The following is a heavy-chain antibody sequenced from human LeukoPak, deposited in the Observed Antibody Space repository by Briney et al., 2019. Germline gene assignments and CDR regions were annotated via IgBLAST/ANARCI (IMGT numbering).Heavy chain of an antibody. D-gene: IGHD5-12*01. J-gene: IGHJ6*03. CDR2: IYYSGST. V-gene: IGHV4-39*01. Sequence: SETPSLTCTVSGGSISSSSYYWGWIRQPPGKGLEWIGSIYYSGSTYYNPSLKSRVTISVDTSKNQFSLKLSSVTAADTAVYYCARGYPPATGRRSRMDVWGKGTTVTVSS. CDR3: ARGYPPATGRRSRMDV. CDR1: GGSISSSSYY.